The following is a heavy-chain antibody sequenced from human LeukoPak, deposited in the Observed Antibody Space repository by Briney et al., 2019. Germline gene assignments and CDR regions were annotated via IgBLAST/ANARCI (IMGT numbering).Heavy chain of an antibody. CDR2: INPSSGTT. CDR3: ARPSMRYGEGYYYYMDV. V-gene: IGHV1-46*01. D-gene: IGHD3-10*01. CDR1: GYTFTNYY. Sequence: ASVKVSCKASGYTFTNYYMVWVRQAPGQGLEWMGIINPSSGTTNYAQKFQGRVTITADKSTSTAYMELSSLRSEDTAVYYCARPSMRYGEGYYYYMDVWGKGTTVTVSS. J-gene: IGHJ6*03.